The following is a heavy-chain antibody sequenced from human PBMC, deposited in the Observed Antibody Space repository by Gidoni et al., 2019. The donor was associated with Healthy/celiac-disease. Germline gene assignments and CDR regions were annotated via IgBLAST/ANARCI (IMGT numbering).Heavy chain of an antibody. D-gene: IGHD3-10*01. CDR2: RRYDGSNK. V-gene: IGHV3-30*02. CDR1: GFTFSSDG. CDR3: AKDLLWFRDGGSAYFDY. J-gene: IGHJ4*02. Sequence: QVQLVESGGGVVQPGGSLRLSCAASGFTFSSDGMHWVRQAPGKGLEWVAFRRYDGSNKYYADSVKGRFTISRDNSKNTLYLQMNSLRAEDTAVYYCAKDLLWFRDGGSAYFDYWGQGTLVTVSS.